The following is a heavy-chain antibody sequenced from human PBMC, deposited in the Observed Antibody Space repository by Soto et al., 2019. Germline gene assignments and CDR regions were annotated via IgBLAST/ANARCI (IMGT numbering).Heavy chain of an antibody. D-gene: IGHD6-13*01. CDR2: IWSDGTKK. Sequence: QVHLVESGGGVVQPGRSLTLSCTASGFAFSNYGIHWVRQAPGRGLEWVAVIWSDGTKKFYAGSVRGRFTISRDNSKNTLYPQMNSLRAEDTAVYYCARDWWEEPAGKETVSQFDYWGQGTLVTVSS. CDR3: ARDWWEEPAGKETVSQFDY. J-gene: IGHJ4*02. CDR1: GFAFSNYG. V-gene: IGHV3-33*01.